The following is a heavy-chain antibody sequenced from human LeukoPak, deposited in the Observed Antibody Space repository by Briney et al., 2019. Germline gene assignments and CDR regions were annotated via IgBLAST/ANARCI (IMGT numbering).Heavy chain of an antibody. V-gene: IGHV3-23*01. CDR2: ISGSGGST. J-gene: IGHJ4*02. Sequence: TGGSLRLSCAASGFTFSSYAMSWVRQAPGKGLEWVSAISGSGGSTYYADSVKGRFTISRDNSKNTLYLQMNSLRAEDTAVYYCAKGSDYDSSGYSPYFDYWGQGTLATVSS. CDR1: GFTFSSYA. CDR3: AKGSDYDSSGYSPYFDY. D-gene: IGHD3-22*01.